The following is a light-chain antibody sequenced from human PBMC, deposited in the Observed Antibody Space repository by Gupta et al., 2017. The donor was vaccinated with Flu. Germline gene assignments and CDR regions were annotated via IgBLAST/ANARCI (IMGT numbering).Light chain of an antibody. V-gene: IGLV2-8*01. CDR1: NRDVGGYTY. J-gene: IGLJ3*02. Sequence: QSALPQPPSASGSPGQSVTISCTGTNRDVGGYTYVSWYQHHPGRAPKLLIYEISKRHSGVPDRVFGSKYGNTASVTGTGVQAEEEGEYYCSSDAGSNTLAVFGGGTKLTVL. CDR2: EIS. CDR3: SSDAGSNTLAV.